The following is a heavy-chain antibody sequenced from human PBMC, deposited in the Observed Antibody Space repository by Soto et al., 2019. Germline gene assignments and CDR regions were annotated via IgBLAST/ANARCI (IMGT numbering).Heavy chain of an antibody. CDR1: GYTFXSYD. CDR2: MNPNSGNT. Sequence: QVQLVQSGAEXKXXGXSXKVSCKASGYTFXSYDINWVRQATGQGLEWMGWMNPNSGNTGYAQKLQGTVTMTRNTSISTAYMELSSLRSEDTAVYYCAREVNYYGMDVWGQGTTVTVSS. CDR3: AREVNYYGMDV. V-gene: IGHV1-8*01. J-gene: IGHJ6*02.